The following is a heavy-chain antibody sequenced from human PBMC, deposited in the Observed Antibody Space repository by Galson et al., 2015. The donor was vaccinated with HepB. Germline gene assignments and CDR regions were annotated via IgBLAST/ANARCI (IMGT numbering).Heavy chain of an antibody. CDR1: GFNFGSFA. CDR3: ARDTSDQASREYVSRQYRTSSDV. V-gene: IGHV3-33*01. CDR2: IWFDGSNK. J-gene: IGHJ6*02. D-gene: IGHD1/OR15-1a*01. Sequence: SLRLSCAASGFNFGSFAMHWVRQAPGRGLEWVALIWFDGSNKVYADSVKGRFTISRDNSRNTLYLQMNSLRAGAAAVYYCARDTSDQASREYVSRQYRTSSDVWGQGPTFT.